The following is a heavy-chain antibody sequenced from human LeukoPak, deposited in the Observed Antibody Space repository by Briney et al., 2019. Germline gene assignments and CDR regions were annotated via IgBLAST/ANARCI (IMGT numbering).Heavy chain of an antibody. CDR3: AKRATYCSSTSCFDY. V-gene: IGHV3-23*01. J-gene: IGHJ4*02. CDR2: ITGSGGST. CDR1: GFTFSNYA. D-gene: IGHD2-2*01. Sequence: GGSLRLSCAASGFTFSNYAMGWVRQAPGKGLEWVSSITGSGGSTYYADSVKGRFTISRDNSKNTLFLQMNSLRAEDTAVYYCAKRATYCSSTSCFDYWGQGTLVTVSS.